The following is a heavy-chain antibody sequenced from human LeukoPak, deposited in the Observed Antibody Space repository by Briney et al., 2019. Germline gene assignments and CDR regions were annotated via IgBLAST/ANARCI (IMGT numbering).Heavy chain of an antibody. CDR2: ISGSGSHT. CDR1: GFSFSSSN. Sequence: GGSLRLSCAASGFSFSSSNMNWGRQGPGKGLEWVSSISGSGSHTYYADSVKGRFTISRDNANNLLYLQMNSLRAEDTALYYCATIGSSSHYFDNWGQGTLVTAPS. J-gene: IGHJ4*02. CDR3: ATIGSSSHYFDN. D-gene: IGHD6-6*01. V-gene: IGHV3-21*04.